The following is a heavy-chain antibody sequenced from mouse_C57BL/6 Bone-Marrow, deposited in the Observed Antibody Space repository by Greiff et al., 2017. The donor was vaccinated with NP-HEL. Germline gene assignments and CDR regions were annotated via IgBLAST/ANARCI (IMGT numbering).Heavy chain of an antibody. Sequence: VQLQQSGPELVKPGASVKISCKASGYSFTDYNMNWVKQSNGKRLEWIGVINPNYGTTSYNQKFKGKATLPVDQSSSTAYMQLNSLTSEDSAVYYYATAVYCGNCVGYFDVWGTGTTVTVSS. CDR2: INPNYGTT. V-gene: IGHV1-39*01. J-gene: IGHJ1*03. CDR1: GYSFTDYN. CDR3: ATAVYCGNCVGYFDV. D-gene: IGHD2-1*01.